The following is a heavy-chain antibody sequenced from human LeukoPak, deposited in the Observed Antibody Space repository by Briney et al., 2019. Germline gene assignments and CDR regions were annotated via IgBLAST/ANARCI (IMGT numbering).Heavy chain of an antibody. V-gene: IGHV1-18*01. J-gene: IGHJ4*02. CDR2: ISAYNGNT. CDR3: ARDRKSYYDFWSGYLRNDY. Sequence: ASVKVSCKASGYTFTSDGISWVRQAPGQGLEWMGWISAYNGNTNYAQKLQGRVTMTTDTSTSTAYMELRSLRSDDTAVYYCARDRKSYYDFWSGYLRNDYWGQGTLVTVSS. D-gene: IGHD3-3*01. CDR1: GYTFTSDG.